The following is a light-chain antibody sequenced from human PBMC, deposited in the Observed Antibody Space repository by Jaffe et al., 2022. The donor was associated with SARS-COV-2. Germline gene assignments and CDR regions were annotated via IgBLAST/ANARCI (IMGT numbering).Light chain of an antibody. CDR1: ELGDKF. Sequence: SYELTQPPSVSVSPGQAASVTCSGDELGDKFVCWYQHKTGQSPVLIIYEDIRRPSGIPERISGSHSGNTATLTISGAQAIDEADYYCQAWDGSLVLIGGGTKLTVL. CDR3: QAWDGSLVL. CDR2: EDI. V-gene: IGLV3-1*01. J-gene: IGLJ2*01.